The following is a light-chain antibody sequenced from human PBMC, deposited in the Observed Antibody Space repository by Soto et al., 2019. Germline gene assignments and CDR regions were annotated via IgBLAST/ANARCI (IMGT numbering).Light chain of an antibody. CDR2: DAS. J-gene: IGKJ5*01. V-gene: IGKV3-11*01. CDR1: QSVSSY. CDR3: QQRSNWPLIT. Sequence: EIVLTQSPATLSLSPGERATLSCRASQSVSSYLAWYQQKPGQAPSLIXYDASNRATGIPARFSGSGSGTDFTLTISSLEPEDFAVYYCQQRSNWPLITFGQGTRLEIK.